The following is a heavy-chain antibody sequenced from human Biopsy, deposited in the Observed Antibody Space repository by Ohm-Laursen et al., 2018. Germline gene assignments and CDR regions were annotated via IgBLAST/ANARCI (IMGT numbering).Heavy chain of an antibody. CDR3: TRGGYYYDSLAYYYWFDP. CDR1: GYTFTGYH. Sequence: ASVKVSCTASGYTFTGYHVHWVRQAPSQGLEWMGWINAKTGDTNYAQKFQGRVTMTRDTSISTAYVDLSSLRSDDTAVYYCTRGGYYYDSLAYYYWFDPWGQGTLVTVSS. D-gene: IGHD3-22*01. CDR2: INAKTGDT. J-gene: IGHJ5*02. V-gene: IGHV1-2*02.